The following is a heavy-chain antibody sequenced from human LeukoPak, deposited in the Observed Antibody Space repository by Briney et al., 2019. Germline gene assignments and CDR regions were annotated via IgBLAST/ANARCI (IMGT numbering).Heavy chain of an antibody. D-gene: IGHD2-15*01. CDR2: TNAGNGNT. CDR3: ARDRGSIQDDAFDI. Sequence: GASVKVSCKASGYTFTSYAMHWVRQAPGQRLEWMGWTNAGNGNTKYSQKFQGRVTITRDTSASTAYMELSSLRSEDTAVYYCARDRGSIQDDAFDIWGQGTMVTVSS. CDR1: GYTFTSYA. J-gene: IGHJ3*02. V-gene: IGHV1-3*01.